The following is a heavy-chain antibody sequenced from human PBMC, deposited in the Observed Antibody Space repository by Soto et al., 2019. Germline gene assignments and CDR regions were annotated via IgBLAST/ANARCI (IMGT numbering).Heavy chain of an antibody. D-gene: IGHD5-18*01. CDR3: ARGQGGYSYPNWFDP. CDR2: INHSGST. Sequence: QVQLQQWGAGLLKPSETLSLTCAVYGGSFSGYYWSWIRQPPGKGLEWIGEINHSGSTNYNPYLKSRVTISVDTSKNQFSLKLSSVTAEDTAVYYCARGQGGYSYPNWFDPWGQGTLVTVSP. V-gene: IGHV4-34*01. J-gene: IGHJ5*02. CDR1: GGSFSGYY.